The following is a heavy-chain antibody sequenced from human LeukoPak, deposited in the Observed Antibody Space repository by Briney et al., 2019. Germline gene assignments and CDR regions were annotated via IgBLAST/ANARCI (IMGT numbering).Heavy chain of an antibody. CDR2: IYSGGST. Sequence: GGSLRLSCAASGFTVSSNYMSWVRQAPGKGLEWVSVIYSGGSTYYADSVKGRFTISRDNSKNTLYLQMNSLRAEDTAVYYCARDHRFGDFYGMDVWGQGTTVTVSS. V-gene: IGHV3-53*01. D-gene: IGHD3-10*01. J-gene: IGHJ6*02. CDR3: ARDHRFGDFYGMDV. CDR1: GFTVSSNY.